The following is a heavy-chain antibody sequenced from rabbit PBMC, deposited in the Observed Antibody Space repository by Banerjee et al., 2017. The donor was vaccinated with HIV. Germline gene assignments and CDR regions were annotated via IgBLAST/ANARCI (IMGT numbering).Heavy chain of an antibody. CDR3: ARGYSSISSGYKL. Sequence: QEQLEESGGDLVQPEGSLTLTCTASGFSLSRYWICWVRQAPGKGLEWIGCIDTGDSDTYYASWAKGRFTISKTSSTTVTLQMTSLTAADTATYFCARGYSSISSGYKLWGQGTLVTVS. V-gene: IGHV1S45*01. CDR2: IDTGDSDT. D-gene: IGHD1-1*01. CDR1: GFSLSRYW. J-gene: IGHJ3*01.